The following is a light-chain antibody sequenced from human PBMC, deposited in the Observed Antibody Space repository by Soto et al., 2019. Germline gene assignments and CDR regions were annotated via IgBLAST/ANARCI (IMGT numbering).Light chain of an antibody. V-gene: IGLV2-14*01. CDR1: SSDVGGYDY. CDR3: MSYTDSANRV. CDR2: EVT. J-gene: IGLJ1*01. Sequence: QSVLTQPASVSGSPGQSLTISCTGTSSDVGGYDYVSWYQQHPGKAPKLVIFEVTHRPSGVSSRYSGSRSGNTASLTISGLQAEDGADYYCMSYTDSANRVFGTGTKLTVL.